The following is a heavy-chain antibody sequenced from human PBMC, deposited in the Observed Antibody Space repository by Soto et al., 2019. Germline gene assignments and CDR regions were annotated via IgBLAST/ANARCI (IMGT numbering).Heavy chain of an antibody. J-gene: IGHJ4*02. CDR2: IFYSGRT. D-gene: IGHD6-13*01. V-gene: IGHV4-4*02. CDR1: GGSISSSNW. CDR3: ARGRNLECSSRVFEY. Sequence: QVQLQESGPGLVKPSGTLSLTCAVSGGSISSSNWWSWVRQSPGKGLEWIGEIFYSGRTYYNSALESRVTISVDMSKNQFSLQLSSGTAADTAVYYCARGRNLECSSRVFEYWGQGTLVTVSS.